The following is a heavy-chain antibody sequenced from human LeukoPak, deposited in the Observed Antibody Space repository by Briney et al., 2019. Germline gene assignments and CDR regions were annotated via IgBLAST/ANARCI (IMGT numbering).Heavy chain of an antibody. D-gene: IGHD5-24*01. CDR2: IYSGGST. Sequence: GGSLRLSCAASGFTVSSNYMSWVRQAPGKGLEWVSVIYSGGSTYYADSVKGRFTISRDNSKNTLYLQMNSLRAEDTAVYYCARVGLQFEGIHYWGQGTLVTVSS. J-gene: IGHJ4*02. V-gene: IGHV3-53*01. CDR3: ARVGLQFEGIHY. CDR1: GFTVSSNY.